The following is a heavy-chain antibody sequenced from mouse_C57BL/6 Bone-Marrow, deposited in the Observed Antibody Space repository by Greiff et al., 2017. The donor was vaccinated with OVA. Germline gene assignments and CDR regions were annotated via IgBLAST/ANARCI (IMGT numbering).Heavy chain of an antibody. D-gene: IGHD1-1*01. Sequence: EVKLVESGGGLVQPGESLKLSCESNEYEFPSHDMSWVRKTPEKRLELVAAINSEGGSTYYPDTMERRFIISRDNTKKTLYLQMSSLRSEDTALYYCARHEDYYGSAWFAYWGQGTLVTVSA. J-gene: IGHJ3*01. V-gene: IGHV5-2*01. CDR1: EYEFPSHD. CDR2: INSEGGST. CDR3: ARHEDYYGSAWFAY.